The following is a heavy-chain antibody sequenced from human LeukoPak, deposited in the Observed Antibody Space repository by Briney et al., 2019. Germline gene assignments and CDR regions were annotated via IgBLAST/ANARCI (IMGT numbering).Heavy chain of an antibody. D-gene: IGHD1-26*01. J-gene: IGHJ4*02. CDR3: ARDRVGPEGSFDY. Sequence: SETLSLTCTVSGGSITGYYWSWIRQPPGKGLEWIEYISYSGSTNSNPSLKSRVTMSVDTSKNQFSLKLSSVTAADTAVYYCARDRVGPEGSFDYWGQGTLVTVSS. CDR2: ISYSGST. V-gene: IGHV4-59*01. CDR1: GGSITGYY.